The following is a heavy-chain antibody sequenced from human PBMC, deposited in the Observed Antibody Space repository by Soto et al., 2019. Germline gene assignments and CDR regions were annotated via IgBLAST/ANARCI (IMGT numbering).Heavy chain of an antibody. CDR1: GYSFNSYW. V-gene: IGHV5-10-1*01. Sequence: GEALKTSLKGPGYSFNSYWISWVRQVPGEGREWMGRIDPIDSYTNYSPSFQGHVTISPDKSISTAYLQWRSLKASDTAMYYCARHYFDFWSGYPPLDVWGQGTTVTVSS. D-gene: IGHD3-3*01. CDR2: IDPIDSYT. CDR3: ARHYFDFWSGYPPLDV. J-gene: IGHJ6*02.